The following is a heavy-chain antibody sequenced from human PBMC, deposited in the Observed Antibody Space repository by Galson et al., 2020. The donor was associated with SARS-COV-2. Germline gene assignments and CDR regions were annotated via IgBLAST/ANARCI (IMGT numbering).Heavy chain of an antibody. CDR2: IYDSGST. CDR3: ARLTPTQWELPNYFDY. D-gene: IGHD1-26*01. J-gene: IGHJ4*02. Sequence: TLSLTCTVSGGSVSSSSYYWGWTRQPPGKGLEWIGIIYDSGSTYYNPSLKSRVTISVDTSKNQFSLKLSSVTAADTAVYYCARLTPTQWELPNYFDYWGQGTLVTVSS. V-gene: IGHV4-39*01. CDR1: GGSVSSSSYY.